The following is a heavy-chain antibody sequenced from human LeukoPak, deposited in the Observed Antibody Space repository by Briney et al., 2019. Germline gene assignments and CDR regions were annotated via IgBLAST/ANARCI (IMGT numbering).Heavy chain of an antibody. Sequence: PSETLSLTCTVSGGPISSHYWSWVRQPPGKGLEWIGYIYYTGSTKYNPSLKSQVTISVDTSKNQFSLKLSSVTTGDTALYYCARQGGYGDSTHLDYWGRGTLVTVSS. CDR1: GGPISSHY. J-gene: IGHJ4*02. V-gene: IGHV4-59*11. CDR2: IYYTGST. D-gene: IGHD4-17*01. CDR3: ARQGGYGDSTHLDY.